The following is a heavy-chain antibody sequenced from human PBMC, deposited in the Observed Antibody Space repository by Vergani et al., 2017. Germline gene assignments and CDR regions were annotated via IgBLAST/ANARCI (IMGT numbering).Heavy chain of an antibody. CDR1: GGSVSSGSYY. V-gene: IGHV4-61*10. CDR3: ARGEAGYCSSTSCYGHYYYYMDV. D-gene: IGHD2-2*01. Sequence: QVQLQESGPGLVKPSETLSLTCTVSGGSVSSGSYYWSWIRQPAGKGLEWIGYIYYSGSTNYNPSLKSRVTISVDTSKNQFSLKLSSVTAADTAVYYCARGEAGYCSSTSCYGHYYYYMDVWGKGP. CDR2: IYYSGST. J-gene: IGHJ6*03.